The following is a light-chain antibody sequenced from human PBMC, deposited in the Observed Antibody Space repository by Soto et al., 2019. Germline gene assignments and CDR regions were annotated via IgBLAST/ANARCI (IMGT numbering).Light chain of an antibody. J-gene: IGKJ5*01. CDR1: QSVSSN. CDR3: QQYNNWLPLT. Sequence: EIVMTQSPATLSVSPGDRATLSCRASQSVSSNLAWYQQKPGQAPRLLIYGASTRATDIPARFSGTGSGTEFTLTVRSLQSEDSAVYYCQQYNNWLPLTFGQGTRLEIK. CDR2: GAS. V-gene: IGKV3-15*01.